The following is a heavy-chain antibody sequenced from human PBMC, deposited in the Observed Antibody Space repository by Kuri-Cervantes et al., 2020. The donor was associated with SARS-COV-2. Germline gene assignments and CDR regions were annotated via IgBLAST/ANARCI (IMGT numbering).Heavy chain of an antibody. CDR1: GYSIRRGYY. D-gene: IGHD1-26*01. CDR2: IYHSGST. CDR3: AKDTWELLRSSDAFDY. J-gene: IGHJ4*02. V-gene: IGHV4-38-2*02. Sequence: ESLKIPCAVSGYSIRRGYYWGWIRQPPGKGLEWIGSIYHSGSTYYNPSLKSRVTISVDTSKNQFSLKLSTVTAADTAVYYCAKDTWELLRSSDAFDYWGQGTLVTVSS.